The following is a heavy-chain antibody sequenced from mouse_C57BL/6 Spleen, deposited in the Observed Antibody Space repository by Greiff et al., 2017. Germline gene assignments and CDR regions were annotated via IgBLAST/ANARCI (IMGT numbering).Heavy chain of an antibody. CDR2: IWSGGST. Sequence: VKLMESGPGLVQPSQSLSITSTVSGFSLTSYGVHWVRQSPGKGLEWLGVIWSGGSTDYNAAFISRLSISKDNSKSQVFFKMNSLQADDTAIYYCARKRYYDYDDYAMDHWGQGTSVTVSS. CDR3: ARKRYYDYDDYAMDH. V-gene: IGHV2-2*01. CDR1: GFSLTSYG. J-gene: IGHJ4*01. D-gene: IGHD2-4*01.